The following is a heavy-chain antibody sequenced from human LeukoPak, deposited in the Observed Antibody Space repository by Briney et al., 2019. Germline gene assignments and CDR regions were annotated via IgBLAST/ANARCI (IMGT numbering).Heavy chain of an antibody. CDR1: GGSISSYY. Sequence: SETLSLTCTVYGGSISSYYWSWIRQPPGKGLEWIGYIYYSGSTNYNPSLKSRVTISVDTSKNQFSLKLSSVTAADTAVYYCARVWSDSSGYYIYYFDYWGQGTLVTVSS. V-gene: IGHV4-59*01. D-gene: IGHD3-22*01. CDR3: ARVWSDSSGYYIYYFDY. J-gene: IGHJ4*02. CDR2: IYYSGST.